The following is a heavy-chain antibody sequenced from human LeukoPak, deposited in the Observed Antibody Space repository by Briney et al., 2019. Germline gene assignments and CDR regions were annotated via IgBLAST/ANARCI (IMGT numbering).Heavy chain of an antibody. CDR3: AKAPHHFDWLLS. D-gene: IGHD3-9*01. V-gene: IGHV3-11*01. CDR2: ISSSGSTI. CDR1: GFTFSDYY. J-gene: IGHJ4*01. Sequence: GGSLRLSCAASGFTFSDYYMSWIRQAPGKGLEWVSYISSSGSTIYYADSVKGRFTISRDNAKNSLYLQMNSLRAEDTAVYYCAKAPHHFDWLLSWGHGTLVTVSS.